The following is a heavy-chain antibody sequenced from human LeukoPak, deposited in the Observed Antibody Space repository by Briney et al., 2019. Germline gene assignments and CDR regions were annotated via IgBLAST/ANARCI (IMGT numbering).Heavy chain of an antibody. Sequence: GGSLRLSCAASGFTFSSYAMSWVRQAPGKGLEWVSYISSSGSTIYYADSVKGRFTISRDNAKNSLYLQMNSLRAEDTAVYYCAREADSSGYYPLAYFDYWGQGTLVTVSS. D-gene: IGHD3-22*01. J-gene: IGHJ4*02. V-gene: IGHV3-48*04. CDR3: AREADSSGYYPLAYFDY. CDR1: GFTFSSYA. CDR2: ISSSGSTI.